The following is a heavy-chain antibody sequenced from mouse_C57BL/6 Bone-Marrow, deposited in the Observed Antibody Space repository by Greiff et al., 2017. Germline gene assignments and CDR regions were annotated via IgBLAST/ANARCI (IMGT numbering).Heavy chain of an antibody. CDR1: GYTFTSYW. D-gene: IGHD2-3*01. CDR3: ARDGYYWYFDV. CDR2: IDPSDSDT. J-gene: IGHJ1*03. Sequence: QVQLQQPGAGLVRPGSSVKLSCKASGYTFTSYWMHWVKQRPIQGLEWIGNIDPSDSDTHYNQKFKDKATLTVDKSSSTAYLQLSSLTSEDSAVYYGARDGYYWYFDVWGTGTTVTVSS. V-gene: IGHV1-52*01.